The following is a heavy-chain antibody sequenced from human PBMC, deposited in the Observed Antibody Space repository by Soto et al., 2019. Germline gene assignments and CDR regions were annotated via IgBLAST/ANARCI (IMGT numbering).Heavy chain of an antibody. CDR1: GASISIGGYF. V-gene: IGHV4-31*03. CDR2: IYYNGRT. D-gene: IGHD3-16*01. J-gene: IGHJ6*02. CDR3: ATDEYFGPEISFYYYGMDV. Sequence: QVRLQESGPGLVKPSQTLSLTCTVSGASISIGGYFWSWIRQHPRKGLEWIGHIYYNGRTYYNPSLTSRVSISVDKPKNQFSLRLTSVTAADTAVYYGATDEYFGPEISFYYYGMDVWGQGTTVIVSS.